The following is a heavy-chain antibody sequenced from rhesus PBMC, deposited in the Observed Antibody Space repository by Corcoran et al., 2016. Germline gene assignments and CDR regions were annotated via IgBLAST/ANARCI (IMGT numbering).Heavy chain of an antibody. Sequence: QVQLQESGPGLAKPSETLSLTCAVSGGTVSRSYGWSWIRQPRGKGLEWNGYIRGSSGSTYHNPSLKSRVTISTDTSKSQFSPKLSSVTAADTAVYYCARDSVTGTTCAFDFWGQGLRVTVSS. CDR1: GGTVSRSYG. CDR2: IRGSSGST. J-gene: IGHJ3*01. CDR3: ARDSVTGTTCAFDF. D-gene: IGHD1-26*01. V-gene: IGHV4-65*01.